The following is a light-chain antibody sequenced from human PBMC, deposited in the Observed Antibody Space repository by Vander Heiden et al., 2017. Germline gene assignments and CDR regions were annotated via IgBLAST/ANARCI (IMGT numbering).Light chain of an antibody. CDR2: AAS. CDR3: QQSYTPPVT. J-gene: IGKJ4*01. CDR1: QSISTY. V-gene: IGKV1-39*01. Sequence: IQMTQSPSPLSASVGDRVTITCRASQSISTYLAWYQQRPGQAPKLLIYAASTLETGVPARFGGSGSGTDFTLTICSLQSEDFATYYCQQSYTPPVTFGGGTRVEIK.